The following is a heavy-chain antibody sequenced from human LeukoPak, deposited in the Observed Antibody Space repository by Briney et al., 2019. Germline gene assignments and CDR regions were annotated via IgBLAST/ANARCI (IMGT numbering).Heavy chain of an antibody. CDR2: ISWNSGSI. J-gene: IGHJ1*01. V-gene: IGHV3-9*01. CDR1: GFAFDDYA. CDR3: AKDPNSYFFDSSGYYSPPGYFQN. Sequence: GGSLRLSCAASGFAFDDYAMHWVRQAPGKGPEWVASISWNSGSIGYADSVKGRFTISRDNALSLLYLQMDSLRAEDTAFYYCAKDPNSYFFDSSGYYSPPGYFQNWGQGTLVTVSS. D-gene: IGHD3-22*01.